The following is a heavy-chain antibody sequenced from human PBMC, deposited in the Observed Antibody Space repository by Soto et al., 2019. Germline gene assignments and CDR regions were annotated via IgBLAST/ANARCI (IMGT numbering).Heavy chain of an antibody. CDR3: AKLCRYGCYSAIDV. Sequence: EVQLLESGGGLVQPGGSLRLSCAASGFTFSSYAMSWVRQAPGKGLEWGSNACSNTDDTYVADSVKGRFSISRDKSKNMPFLYMYTLRGENTALNVCAKLCRYGCYSAIDVWGQGTLVTVSP. CDR1: GFTFSSYA. CDR2: ACSNTDDT. D-gene: IGHD2-21*02. J-gene: IGHJ4*02. V-gene: IGHV3-23*01.